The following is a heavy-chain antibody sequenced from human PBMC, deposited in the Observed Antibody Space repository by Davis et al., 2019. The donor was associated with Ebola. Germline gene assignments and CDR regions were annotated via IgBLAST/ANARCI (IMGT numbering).Heavy chain of an antibody. CDR1: GYTFTSYA. Sequence: ASVKVSCKASGYTFTSYAMNWVRQAPGQGLEWMGWINTNTGNPTYAQGFTGRFVFSLDTSVSTAYLQISSLKAEDTAVYYCARGPLVIIRNWFDPWGQGTLVTVSS. CDR3: ARGPLVIIRNWFDP. CDR2: INTNTGNP. V-gene: IGHV7-4-1*02. D-gene: IGHD3-3*01. J-gene: IGHJ5*02.